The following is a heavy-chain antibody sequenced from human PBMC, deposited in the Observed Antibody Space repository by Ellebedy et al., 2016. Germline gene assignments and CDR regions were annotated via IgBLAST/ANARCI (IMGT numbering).Heavy chain of an antibody. V-gene: IGHV3-30*04. CDR1: TNSFRSYA. CDR3: VGSPITFGRKSEGSHLEN. J-gene: IGHJ4*02. D-gene: IGHD2/OR15-2a*01. Sequence: GGSLRLSXVSSTNSFRSYAMHWVRQAPGEGLEWLAIISFHTTNRFYADSIGGRFTISRDNSKRTLYLDMNSLRPDDTAVYYCVGSPITFGRKSEGSHLENWGRGTLVTVSS. CDR2: ISFHTTNR.